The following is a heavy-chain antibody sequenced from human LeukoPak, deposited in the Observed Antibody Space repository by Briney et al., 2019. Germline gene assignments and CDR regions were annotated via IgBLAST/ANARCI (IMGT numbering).Heavy chain of an antibody. V-gene: IGHV3-48*02. D-gene: IGHD1-26*01. CDR1: GVTFSTYG. CDR2: ISSGSGTI. CDR3: AKSGSYRFDD. Sequence: GGSLRLSCAASGVTFSTYGMNWVRQAPGKGLEWVSYISSGSGTIYYADSVEGRFTISRENAKNSLYLQMNSLSDEDTAVYYCAKSGSYRFDDWGQGTLVTVSS. J-gene: IGHJ4*02.